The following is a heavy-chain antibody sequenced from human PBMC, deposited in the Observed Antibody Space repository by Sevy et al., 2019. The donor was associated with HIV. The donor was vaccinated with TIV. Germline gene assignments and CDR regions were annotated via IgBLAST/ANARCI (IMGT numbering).Heavy chain of an antibody. CDR3: ANKRGYSHGPFDY. CDR1: GGSISSSDSY. D-gene: IGHD5-12*01. V-gene: IGHV4-30-4*01. CDR2: IHFSGGT. J-gene: IGHJ4*02. Sequence: SESLSRTCTVSGGSISSSDSYWSWIRQPPGKGLEWIGYIHFSGGTYYNPFLKSRVAMSVDTSERQFSLRLSFMTAADTAVYYCANKRGYSHGPFDYWGQGALVTVSS.